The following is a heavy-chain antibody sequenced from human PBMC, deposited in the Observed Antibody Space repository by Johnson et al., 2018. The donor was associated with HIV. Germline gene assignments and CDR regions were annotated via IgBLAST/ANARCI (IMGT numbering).Heavy chain of an antibody. D-gene: IGHD4-17*01. CDR3: ARPRTPVTQVDAFDI. V-gene: IGHV3-30*03. J-gene: IGHJ3*02. Sequence: QVQLVESGGGLIQPGGSLRLSCAASGFTFSSYGMHWVRQAPGKGLEWVAVISYDGSNKYYADSVKGRFTISRDNSKNTLYLQMNSLRAEDMAVYYCARPRTPVTQVDAFDIWGQGTMVTVSS. CDR1: GFTFSSYG. CDR2: ISYDGSNK.